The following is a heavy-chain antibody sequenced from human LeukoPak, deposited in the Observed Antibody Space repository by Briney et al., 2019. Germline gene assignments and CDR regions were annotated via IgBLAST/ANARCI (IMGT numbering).Heavy chain of an antibody. J-gene: IGHJ3*02. CDR1: GFTVSSNY. CDR3: ARDGFSSGYPYDAFDI. V-gene: IGHV3-53*01. D-gene: IGHD3-22*01. CDR2: IYSGGST. Sequence: GGSLRLSCAASGFTVSSNYMSWVRQAPGKGLEWVSVIYSGGSTYYADSVKGRFTISRDNSKNTLYLQTTSLRAEDTAVYYCARDGFSSGYPYDAFDIWGQGTMVTVSS.